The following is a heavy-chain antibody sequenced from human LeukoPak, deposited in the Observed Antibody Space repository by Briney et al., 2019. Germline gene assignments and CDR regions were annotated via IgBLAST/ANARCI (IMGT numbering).Heavy chain of an antibody. J-gene: IGHJ4*02. Sequence: GGSLRLSCAGSGFTFNNYWVSWVRQAPGKGLEWVANIKQDGSEKYYVDSVKGRFTISRDNAKNSLYLQLNSLRAEDTAVYLCAKEGRMGRDILTGYYDYWGQGTLVTVSS. D-gene: IGHD3-9*01. CDR2: IKQDGSEK. CDR3: AKEGRMGRDILTGYYDY. V-gene: IGHV3-7*05. CDR1: GFTFNNYW.